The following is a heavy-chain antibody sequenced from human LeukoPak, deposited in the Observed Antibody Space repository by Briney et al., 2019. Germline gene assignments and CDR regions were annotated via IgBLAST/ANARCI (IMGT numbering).Heavy chain of an antibody. CDR3: ARDYGSGSYYNGIDY. J-gene: IGHJ4*02. D-gene: IGHD3-10*01. V-gene: IGHV3-20*03. Sequence: YADSVKGRFTISRDNAMSSPYLQMNSLRAEDTALYYCARDYGSGSYYNGIDYWGQGTLVSVSS.